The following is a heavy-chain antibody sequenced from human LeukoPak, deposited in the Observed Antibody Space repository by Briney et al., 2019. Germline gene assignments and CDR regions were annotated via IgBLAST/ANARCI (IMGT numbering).Heavy chain of an antibody. V-gene: IGHV1-69*13. CDR1: GGTFSSYA. D-gene: IGHD7-27*01. J-gene: IGHJ6*03. CDR2: IIPIFGTA. CDR3: ARLLGTTRLPPHYYYMDV. Sequence: SVKVSCKASGGTFSSYAISWVRQAPGQGLEWMGGIIPIFGTANYAQKFQGRVTITADESTSTAYMELSSLRSEDTAVYYCARLLGTTRLPPHYYYMDVWGKGTTVTVSS.